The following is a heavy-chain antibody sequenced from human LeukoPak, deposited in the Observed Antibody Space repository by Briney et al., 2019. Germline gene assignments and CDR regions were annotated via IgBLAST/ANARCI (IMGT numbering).Heavy chain of an antibody. V-gene: IGHV4-59*01. D-gene: IGHD4-11*01. J-gene: IGHJ4*02. Sequence: PSETLSLTCTVSGGSISSYYWSWIRQPPGKGLEWIGYIYYSGSTNYNPSLKSRVTISVDTSKNQFPLKLSSVTAADTAVYYCARTRRPTVAPFDYWGQGTLVTVSS. CDR1: GGSISSYY. CDR2: IYYSGST. CDR3: ARTRRPTVAPFDY.